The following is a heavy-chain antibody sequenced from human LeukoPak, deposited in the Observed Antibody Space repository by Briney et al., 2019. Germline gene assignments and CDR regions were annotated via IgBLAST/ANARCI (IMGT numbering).Heavy chain of an antibody. Sequence: ASVKVSCKASEYTFTDYYIHWMRQAPGQGLEWMGWINCKSGATSYAQKFRGRVTMTKDRPIRTACMELSRPKSDDTAVYYCARQSLDYYETLDAFDIWGQGTVVTVSS. D-gene: IGHD3-22*01. CDR3: ARQSLDYYETLDAFDI. CDR2: INCKSGAT. V-gene: IGHV1-2*02. CDR1: EYTFTDYY. J-gene: IGHJ3*02.